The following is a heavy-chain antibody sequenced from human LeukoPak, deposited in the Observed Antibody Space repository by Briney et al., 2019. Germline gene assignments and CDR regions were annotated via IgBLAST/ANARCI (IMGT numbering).Heavy chain of an antibody. J-gene: IGHJ4*02. CDR3: ARAGYSYGTGYYFDY. Sequence: PSENLSLTGTVSGGSISSYYWSWIRLPPGKGLEWIGYIYYTGATYYNPSLKSRVTISLDTSKNQFSLKLSSVTAADAAVYYCARAGYSYGTGYYFDYWGQGALVTVSS. D-gene: IGHD5-18*01. CDR2: IYYTGAT. V-gene: IGHV4-59*01. CDR1: GGSISSYY.